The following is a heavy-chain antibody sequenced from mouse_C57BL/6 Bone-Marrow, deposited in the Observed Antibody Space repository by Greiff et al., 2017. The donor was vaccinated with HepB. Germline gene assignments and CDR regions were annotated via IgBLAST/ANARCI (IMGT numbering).Heavy chain of an antibody. CDR2: IHPNSGST. CDR3: ARSIITTVVADWYFDV. D-gene: IGHD1-1*01. Sequence: QVQLQQPGAELVKPGASVKLSCKASGYTFTSYWMHWVKQRPGQGLEWIGMIHPNSGSTNYNEKFKSKATLTVDKSSSTAYMQLSSLTSEDSAVYDCARSIITTVVADWYFDVWGTGTTVTVSS. J-gene: IGHJ1*03. V-gene: IGHV1-64*01. CDR1: GYTFTSYW.